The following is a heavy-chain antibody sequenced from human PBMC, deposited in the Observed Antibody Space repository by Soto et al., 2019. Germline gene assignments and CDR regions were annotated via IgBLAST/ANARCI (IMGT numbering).Heavy chain of an antibody. J-gene: IGHJ5*02. CDR3: ARADTQYYDSSGHFNWFDP. CDR2: IYYSGST. D-gene: IGHD3-22*01. V-gene: IGHV4-31*03. Sequence: SETLSLTCTVSGGSISSGGYYWSWIRQHPGKGLEWIGYIYYSGSTYYNPSLKSRVTISVDTSKNQFSLKLSSVTAADTAVYYCARADTQYYDSSGHFNWFDPRGKGTLVPVSS. CDR1: GGSISSGGYY.